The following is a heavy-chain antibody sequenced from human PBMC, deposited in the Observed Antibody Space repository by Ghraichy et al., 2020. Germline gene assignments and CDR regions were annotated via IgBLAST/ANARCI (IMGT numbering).Heavy chain of an antibody. CDR2: IIPIFGTA. CDR1: GGTFSSYA. D-gene: IGHD3-22*01. V-gene: IGHV1-69*13. Sequence: SVKVSCKASGGTFSSYAISWVRQAPGQGLEWMGGIIPIFGTANYAQKFQGRVTITADESTSTAYMELSSLRSEDTAVYYCARDSSGYGVSFDYWGQGTLVTVSS. J-gene: IGHJ4*02. CDR3: ARDSSGYGVSFDY.